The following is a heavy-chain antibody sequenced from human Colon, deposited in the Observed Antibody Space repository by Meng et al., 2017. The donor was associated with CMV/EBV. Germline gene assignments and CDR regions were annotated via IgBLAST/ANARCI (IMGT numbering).Heavy chain of an antibody. J-gene: IGHJ4*02. CDR3: ARELARGGY. Sequence: QVQLVRSGAEVKKPGASVKVSCKTSGYTFTNFGTSWVRQAPGQGLEWMAYISPYNGDTNYAQRFQGRVALTTDTSTSTVYMELGSLTSDDTAMYYCARELARGGYWGQGTLVTVSS. V-gene: IGHV1-18*01. CDR2: ISPYNGDT. CDR1: GYTFTNFG.